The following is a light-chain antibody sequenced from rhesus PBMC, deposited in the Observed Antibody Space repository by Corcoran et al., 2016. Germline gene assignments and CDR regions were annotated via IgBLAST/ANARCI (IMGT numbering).Light chain of an antibody. CDR2: DAP. Sequence: ETVVTQSPATLSLSPGERATLSCRASQRVRSNLAWYQQKPGQAPKLLIHDAPTRATGIPERFSGRGSGTEFPLTISSLEPEDVGVYYCQQYNNWRTFGQGTKVEIK. V-gene: IGKV3-42*02. CDR1: QRVRSN. J-gene: IGKJ1*01. CDR3: QQYNNWRT.